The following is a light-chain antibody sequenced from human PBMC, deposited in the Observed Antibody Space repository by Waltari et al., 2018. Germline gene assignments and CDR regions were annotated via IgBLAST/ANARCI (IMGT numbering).Light chain of an antibody. Sequence: QSGLAQPASASGSPGQSITITCTGTSSDVGTYNLVSWYQQRLGKAPRLLIYEVTKRAPGTSDHFSASKSGNTASLSISGLQAQEDEADYYCCSYVGLGTYVFGTGTKVTV. CDR2: EVT. J-gene: IGLJ1*01. CDR1: SSDVGTYNL. CDR3: CSYVGLGTYV. V-gene: IGLV2-23*02.